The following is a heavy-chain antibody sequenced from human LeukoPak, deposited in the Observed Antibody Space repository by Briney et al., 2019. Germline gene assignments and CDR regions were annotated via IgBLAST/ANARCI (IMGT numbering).Heavy chain of an antibody. V-gene: IGHV1-18*01. J-gene: IGHJ6*03. CDR2: ISAYNGNT. D-gene: IGHD5-18*01. CDR3: ARDNPWIQLEDYMDV. CDR1: GGTFSSYA. Sequence: ASVKVSCKASGGTFSSYAISWVRQAPGQGLEWMGWISAYNGNTNYAQKLQGRVTMTTDTSTSTAYMELRSLRSDDTAVYYCARDNPWIQLEDYMDVWGKGTTVTISS.